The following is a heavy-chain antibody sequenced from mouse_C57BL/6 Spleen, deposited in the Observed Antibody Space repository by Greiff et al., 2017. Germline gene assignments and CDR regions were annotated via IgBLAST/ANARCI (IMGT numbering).Heavy chain of an antibody. Sequence: EVQLQQSGPELVKPGASVKISCKASGYLFTDYNMNWVKQSNGKSLEWIGVINPNYGTTSYNQKFKGKATLTVAQSSSTAYMQLTRLTSEDSAVYYCARSRDDYLSGAKDYWGQGTSVTVSS. CDR1: GYLFTDYN. CDR3: ARSRDDYLSGAKDY. J-gene: IGHJ4*01. CDR2: INPNYGTT. V-gene: IGHV1-39*01. D-gene: IGHD5-5*01.